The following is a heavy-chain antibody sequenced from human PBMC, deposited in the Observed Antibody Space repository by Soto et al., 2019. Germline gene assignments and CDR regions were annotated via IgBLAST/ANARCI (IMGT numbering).Heavy chain of an antibody. CDR2: IIPILGIA. D-gene: IGHD2-8*01. J-gene: IGHJ6*02. Sequence: QVQLVQSGAEVKKPGSSVKVSCKASGGTFSSYTISWVRQAPGQGLEWMGRIIPILGIANYAQKFQGRVTITADKSTSTAYMELSSLRSEDTAVYYCARSEVVMGVYYYGMDVWGQGTTVTVSS. CDR1: GGTFSSYT. CDR3: ARSEVVMGVYYYGMDV. V-gene: IGHV1-69*02.